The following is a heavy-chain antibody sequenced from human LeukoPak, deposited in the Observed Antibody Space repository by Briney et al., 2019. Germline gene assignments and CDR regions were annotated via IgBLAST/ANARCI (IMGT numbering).Heavy chain of an antibody. J-gene: IGHJ4*02. D-gene: IGHD3-16*01. CDR1: GFTFSSYA. CDR3: ASHDYSVWGYFDY. Sequence: PGGSLRLSCAASGFTFSSYAMHWVRQAPGKGLEWVAVISYDGSNKYYADSVKGRFTISRDNPKNTLYLQMDNLRPDDTAVYYCASHDYSVWGYFDYWGQGALVTVSS. V-gene: IGHV3-30*14. CDR2: ISYDGSNK.